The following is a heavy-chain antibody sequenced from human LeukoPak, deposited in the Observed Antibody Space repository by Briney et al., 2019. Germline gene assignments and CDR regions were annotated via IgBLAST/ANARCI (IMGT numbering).Heavy chain of an antibody. CDR1: GYTFSSYA. D-gene: IGHD6-19*01. CDR3: AKARLSTGWAYNDY. CDR2: ISRSGDRT. J-gene: IGHJ4*02. V-gene: IGHV3-23*01. Sequence: PGGSLRLSCAASGYTFSSYAMTWVRQDPGRRLEWVSVISRSGDRTLYADSVKGRFTISRDNSKNTVYPQINSLRGEDTAVYYCAKARLSTGWAYNDYWGQGALVTVSS.